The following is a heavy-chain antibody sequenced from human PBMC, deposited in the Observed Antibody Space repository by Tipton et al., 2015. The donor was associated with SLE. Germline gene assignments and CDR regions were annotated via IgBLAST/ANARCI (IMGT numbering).Heavy chain of an antibody. CDR1: GGSISISNYY. CDR3: ARHAHNGGHGY. CDR2: IYYIGNT. V-gene: IGHV4-39*07. J-gene: IGHJ4*02. D-gene: IGHD3-16*01. Sequence: TLSLTCTVSGGSISISNYYWGWIRHPPGKGLEWIGSIYYIGNTYNNPSLKSRVTMSVDTSKSQFSLKLTSVTAADTAVYYCARHAHNGGHGYWGQGTLVTVSP.